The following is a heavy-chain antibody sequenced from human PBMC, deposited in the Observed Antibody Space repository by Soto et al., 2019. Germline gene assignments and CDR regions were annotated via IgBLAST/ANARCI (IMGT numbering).Heavy chain of an antibody. J-gene: IGHJ6*03. CDR3: ARGRGPLKLIAAAGTARLGYYYYMDV. CDR2: MNPNSGNT. Sequence: GASVKVSCKASGYTFTSYDINWVRQATGQGLEWMGWMNPNSGNTGYAQKFQGRVTMTRNTSISTAYMELSSLRSEDTAVYYCARGRGPLKLIAAAGTARLGYYYYMDVWGKGTTVTVSS. V-gene: IGHV1-8*01. CDR1: GYTFTSYD. D-gene: IGHD6-13*01.